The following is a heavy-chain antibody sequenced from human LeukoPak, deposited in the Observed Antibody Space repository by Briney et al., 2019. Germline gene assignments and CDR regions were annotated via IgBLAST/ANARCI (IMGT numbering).Heavy chain of an antibody. Sequence: SETLSLTCAVYGGSFRGYYWSWIRQPPGKGLEWIGEINQSGSTNYNPSLKSRVTISVDTSKNQFSLKLSSVTAADTAVYSCARGRYGDYERYFDYWGQGTLVTVSS. V-gene: IGHV4-34*01. CDR2: INQSGST. J-gene: IGHJ4*02. CDR3: ARGRYGDYERYFDY. CDR1: GGSFRGYY. D-gene: IGHD4-17*01.